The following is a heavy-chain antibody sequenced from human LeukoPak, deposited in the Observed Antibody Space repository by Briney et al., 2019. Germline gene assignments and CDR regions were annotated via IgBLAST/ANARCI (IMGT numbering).Heavy chain of an antibody. D-gene: IGHD2-2*01. CDR3: ARGGRVPAAELNN. J-gene: IGHJ4*02. Sequence: GASVKVSCKASGYTFTSYAMHWVRQAPGQRLEWMGWINAGNGNTKYSQKFQGRVTITRDTSASTAYMELSSLRSGDTAVYYCARGGRVPAAELNNWGQGTLVTVSS. V-gene: IGHV1-3*01. CDR1: GYTFTSYA. CDR2: INAGNGNT.